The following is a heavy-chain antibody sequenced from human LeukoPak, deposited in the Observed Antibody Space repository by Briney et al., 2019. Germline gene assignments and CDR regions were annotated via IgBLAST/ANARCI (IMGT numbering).Heavy chain of an antibody. CDR2: IYYSVTT. J-gene: IGHJ3*02. CDR3: ARDRSPGAFDI. CDR1: GGSISSSDYY. Sequence: MPSETLSLTCTVSGGSISSSDYYWGWIRQPPGKGLEWIGSIYYSVTTYYNPSLKSRVTMSVDTSKNQFSLKLSSVTAADTAVYYCARDRSPGAFDIWGQGTMVTVSS. D-gene: IGHD3-10*01. V-gene: IGHV4-39*07.